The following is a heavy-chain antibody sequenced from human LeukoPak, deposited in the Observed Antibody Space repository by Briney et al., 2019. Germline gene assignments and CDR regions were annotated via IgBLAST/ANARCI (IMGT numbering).Heavy chain of an antibody. J-gene: IGHJ6*03. D-gene: IGHD2-2*02. CDR3: ARGLSTRYCSSTSCYSSYYYYMDV. CDR2: INHSGST. V-gene: IGHV4-34*01. CDR1: GGSFSGYY. Sequence: SETLSLTCAVYGGSFSGYYWSWVRQPPGKGLEWIGEINHSGSTNYNPPLKRRVTISVDTSKNQFSLKLSSVTAADTAVYYCARGLSTRYCSSTSCYSSYYYYMDVWGKGTTVTVSS.